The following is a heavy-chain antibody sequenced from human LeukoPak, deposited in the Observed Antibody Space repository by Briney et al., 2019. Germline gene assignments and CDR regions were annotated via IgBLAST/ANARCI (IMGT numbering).Heavy chain of an antibody. CDR2: ISGSGGST. J-gene: IGHJ4*02. CDR3: AKDVETAMVTFDY. Sequence: GGSLRLSCAASGFTFSSYAMSWVRQAPGKGLEWVSAISGSGGSTYYADSVKGRFTIFRDNSKNMLYLQMNSLRAEDTAVYYCAKDVETAMVTFDYGGQGTLVTVSS. D-gene: IGHD5-18*01. CDR1: GFTFSSYA. V-gene: IGHV3-23*01.